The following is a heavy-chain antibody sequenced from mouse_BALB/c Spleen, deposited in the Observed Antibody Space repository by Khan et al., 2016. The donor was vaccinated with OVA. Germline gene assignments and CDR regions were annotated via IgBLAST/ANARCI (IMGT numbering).Heavy chain of an antibody. V-gene: IGHV2-6-1*01. J-gene: IGHJ1*01. CDR3: ARHGYYGNYGPYFDV. D-gene: IGHD2-1*01. CDR2: IWSDGHT. CDR1: GFSLTSYG. Sequence: QVQLKESGPGLVAPSQSLSITCTISGFSLTSYGVHWVRQPPGKGLEWLVVIWSDGHTTYNSALKSRLSISKDNSKSQVFLKMNSLHTDDHAMYYCARHGYYGNYGPYFDVWGAGTTVTVSS.